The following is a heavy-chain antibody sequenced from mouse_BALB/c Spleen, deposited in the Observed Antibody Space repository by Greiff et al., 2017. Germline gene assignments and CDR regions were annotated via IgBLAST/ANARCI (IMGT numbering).Heavy chain of an antibody. Sequence: VQLKESGGGLVQPGGSRKLSCAASGFTFSSFGMHWVRQAPEKGLEWVAYISSGSSTIYYADTVKGRFTISRDNPKNTLFLQMTSLRSEDTAMYYCARDGSHYFDYWGQGTTLTVSS. CDR2: ISSGSSTI. J-gene: IGHJ2*01. CDR3: ARDGSHYFDY. D-gene: IGHD1-1*01. CDR1: GFTFSSFG. V-gene: IGHV5-17*02.